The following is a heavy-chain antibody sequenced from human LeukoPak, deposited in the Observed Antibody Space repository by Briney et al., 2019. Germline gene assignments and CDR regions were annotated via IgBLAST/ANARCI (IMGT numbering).Heavy chain of an antibody. Sequence: GASVKVSCKASGYTFTTYDINWVRQPTGQGLEWVGWMNPNSGNTGYTQKFQGGVTMTRNTSISTAYMELSSLRSEDTAVYYCARGRGSGHKENWFDPWGQGTLVTVSS. CDR1: GYTFTTYD. D-gene: IGHD6-19*01. J-gene: IGHJ5*02. V-gene: IGHV1-8*01. CDR3: ARGRGSGHKENWFDP. CDR2: MNPNSGNT.